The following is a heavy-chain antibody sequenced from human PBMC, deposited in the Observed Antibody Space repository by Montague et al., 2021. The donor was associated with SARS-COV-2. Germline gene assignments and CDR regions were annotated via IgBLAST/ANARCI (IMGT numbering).Heavy chain of an antibody. CDR3: ARIYVPAHGTSAASYSDY. V-gene: IGHV4-31*03. D-gene: IGHD2-21*01. J-gene: IGHJ4*02. CDR1: GGSISSDDSY. CDR2: ISYSGRT. Sequence: TLSLTCIVSGGSISSDDSYWTWIRQHPGKGLEWIGYISYSGRTSYNVSPKGRLTISADTSDNQFSLKLTSMTAADTAVYYCARIYVPAHGTSAASYSDYWGRGTLVTVSS.